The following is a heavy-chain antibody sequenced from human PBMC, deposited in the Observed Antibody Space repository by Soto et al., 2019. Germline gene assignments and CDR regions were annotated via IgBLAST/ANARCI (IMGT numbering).Heavy chain of an antibody. CDR1: GYNFTDYW. CDR2: IYPDDSDI. D-gene: IGHD3-16*01. V-gene: IGHV5-51*03. CDR3: VRPIGDQSQFDY. J-gene: IGHJ4*02. Sequence: EVQLVQSGAEVKKPGESLKISCESSGYNFTDYWIAWVRQMPGKGLEWMGIIYPDDSDIRYSPSFEGQVTISADESISTAYLQWTSLKASDTAIYYCVRPIGDQSQFDYWGQGTLVTVSA.